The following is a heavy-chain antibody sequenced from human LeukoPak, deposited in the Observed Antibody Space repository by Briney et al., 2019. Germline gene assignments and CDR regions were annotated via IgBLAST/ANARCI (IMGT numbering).Heavy chain of an antibody. Sequence: GGSLRLSCAASGFTFSSYAMHWVRQAPGKGLEWVAVISYDGGNKYYADSVKGRFTISRDNSKNTLYLQMNSLRAEDTAVYYCARDRAGARSYYYYGMDVWGQGTTVTVSS. D-gene: IGHD6-19*01. CDR3: ARDRAGARSYYYYGMDV. CDR1: GFTFSSYA. J-gene: IGHJ6*01. CDR2: ISYDGGNK. V-gene: IGHV3-30-3*01.